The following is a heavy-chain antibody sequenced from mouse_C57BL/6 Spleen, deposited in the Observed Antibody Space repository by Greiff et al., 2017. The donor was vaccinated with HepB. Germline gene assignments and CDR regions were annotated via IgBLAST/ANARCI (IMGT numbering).Heavy chain of an antibody. CDR2: IDPENGDT. Sequence: EVQLQQSGAELVRPGASVKLSCTASGFNIKDDYMHWVKQRPEQGLEWIGWIDPENGDTEYASKFQGKATITADTSSNTAYLQLSSLTSEDTAVYYCTKWITTVGAEGGDYWGQGTSVTVSS. CDR1: GFNIKDDY. D-gene: IGHD1-1*01. J-gene: IGHJ4*01. V-gene: IGHV14-4*01. CDR3: TKWITTVGAEGGDY.